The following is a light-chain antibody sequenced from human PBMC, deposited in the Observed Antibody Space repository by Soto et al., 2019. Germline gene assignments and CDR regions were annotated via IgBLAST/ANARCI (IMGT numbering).Light chain of an antibody. CDR1: QCVSSY. J-gene: IGKJ4*01. CDR3: QQYGSSPLT. V-gene: IGKV3-20*01. CDR2: DTS. Sequence: EIVLTQSPGTLSLSVGERVTLSCRASQCVSSYLAWYQQTPGQAPRLLIYDTSNRATGTPDRFSGSGSGTDFTLTISRLEPEDFTVYYCQQYGSSPLTFGGETTVEIK.